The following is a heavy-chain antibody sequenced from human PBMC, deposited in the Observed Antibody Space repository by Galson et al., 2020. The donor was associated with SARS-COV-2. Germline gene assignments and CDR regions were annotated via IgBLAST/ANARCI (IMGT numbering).Heavy chain of an antibody. CDR2: TYYRSKWYY. Sequence: SQTLSLTCAISGDSVSSDSAAWHWIRQSPSRGLEWLGRTYYRSKWYYDYAVSVRSRVAINPDTSKNQFSLQLNSVTPEDTAVYYCARDHLYSLDYWGQGIPVTVSS. D-gene: IGHD1-26*01. CDR3: ARDHLYSLDY. CDR1: GDSVSSDSAA. J-gene: IGHJ4*02. V-gene: IGHV6-1*01.